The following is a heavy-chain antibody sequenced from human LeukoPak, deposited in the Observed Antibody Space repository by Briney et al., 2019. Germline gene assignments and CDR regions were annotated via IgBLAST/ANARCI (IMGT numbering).Heavy chain of an antibody. CDR1: GGSISGTSYY. V-gene: IGHV4-61*01. D-gene: IGHD3-16*01. J-gene: IGHJ6*02. CDR2: IYYSGST. Sequence: SETLSLTCTVSGGSISGTSYYWSWIRQPPGKGLERIGYIYYSGSTNYNPSLKSRVTISVDTSKNQFSLKLSSVTAADTAVYYCARTPIRSLYYYGMDVWGQGTTVTVSS. CDR3: ARTPIRSLYYYGMDV.